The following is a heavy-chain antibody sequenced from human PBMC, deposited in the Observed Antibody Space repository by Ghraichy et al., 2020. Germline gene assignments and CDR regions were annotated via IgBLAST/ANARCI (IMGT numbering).Heavy chain of an antibody. V-gene: IGHV1-2*02. CDR1: GYTFTGYY. D-gene: IGHD5-18*01. CDR2: INPNSGGT. Sequence: ASVKVSCKASGYTFTGYYMHWVRQAPGQGLEWMGWINPNSGGTNYAQKFQGRVTMTRDTSISTAYMELSRLRSDDTAVYYCARVGSGIQLWSDNDDFDYWGQGTLVTVSS. J-gene: IGHJ4*02. CDR3: ARVGSGIQLWSDNDDFDY.